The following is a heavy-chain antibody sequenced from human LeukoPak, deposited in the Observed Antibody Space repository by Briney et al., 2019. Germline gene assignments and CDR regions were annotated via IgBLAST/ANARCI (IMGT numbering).Heavy chain of an antibody. D-gene: IGHD6-13*01. J-gene: IGHJ4*02. Sequence: PSETLSLTCTVSGGSISSYFWSWIRQPPGKEPECIGYIYNSGSTKCNPPLKSRVTISVDTSKNQFSLKLSSVATADTAVYYCATSIAAAGTLDYWGQGTLVTVSS. CDR1: GGSISSYF. CDR2: IYNSGST. V-gene: IGHV4-59*01. CDR3: ATSIAAAGTLDY.